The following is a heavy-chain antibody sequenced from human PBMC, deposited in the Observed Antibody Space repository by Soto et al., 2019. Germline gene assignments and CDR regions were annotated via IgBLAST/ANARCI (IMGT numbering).Heavy chain of an antibody. CDR2: VIPLYGTP. Sequence: QVQLVQSGAEVKKPGSSVKVSCKASAGTFNSYAISWVRQAPGQGLEWMGGVIPLYGTPNYAQKFQGRVTITADKSTSTGYMELSSLTSEDTAVYYCASPFLESLYDAFHIWGEGTMVTVSS. D-gene: IGHD3-3*01. J-gene: IGHJ3*02. CDR3: ASPFLESLYDAFHI. CDR1: AGTFNSYA. V-gene: IGHV1-69*06.